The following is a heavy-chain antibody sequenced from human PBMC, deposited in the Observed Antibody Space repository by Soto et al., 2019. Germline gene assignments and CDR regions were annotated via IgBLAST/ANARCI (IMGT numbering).Heavy chain of an antibody. CDR1: GFIFRDHW. V-gene: IGHV3-74*01. D-gene: IGHD3-22*01. CDR3: ARGYSSGPDY. Sequence: EVQLVESGGGLVQPGGSLRLSCAASGFIFRDHWMHWVRQAPGKGLVWVSRINGDGSTTSYADSVKGRFTISRDNAKSTLYLPLNSLRAEDTGLYYCARGYSSGPDYWGQGTLVTVSS. J-gene: IGHJ4*02. CDR2: INGDGSTT.